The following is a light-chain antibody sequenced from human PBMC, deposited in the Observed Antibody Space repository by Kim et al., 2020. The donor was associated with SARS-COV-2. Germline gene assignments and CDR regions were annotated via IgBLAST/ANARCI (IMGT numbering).Light chain of an antibody. V-gene: IGKV1-17*01. CDR1: QDIGND. CDR2: GAS. CDR3: LQHRTYPIT. Sequence: AAVGDSVTITCRASQDIGNDLGWYQQNPGGGPKRLIYGASNLQSGVPSRFSGSGSGTEFTLTINSLQPEDFATYFCLQHRTYPITFGQGTRLEIK. J-gene: IGKJ5*01.